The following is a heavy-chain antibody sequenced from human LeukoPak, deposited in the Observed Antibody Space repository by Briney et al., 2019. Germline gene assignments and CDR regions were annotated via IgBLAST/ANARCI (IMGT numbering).Heavy chain of an antibody. CDR1: GFTFDDYA. V-gene: IGHV3-9*01. J-gene: IGHJ6*02. Sequence: GGSLRLSCAASGFTFDDYAVHWVRQAPGKGLEWVSGISWNSGSIGYADSVKGRFTISRDNAKNSLYLQMNSLRAEDTALYYCAKDGDCSSTSCRKVPYYYGMDVWGQGTTVTVSS. D-gene: IGHD2-2*01. CDR3: AKDGDCSSTSCRKVPYYYGMDV. CDR2: ISWNSGSI.